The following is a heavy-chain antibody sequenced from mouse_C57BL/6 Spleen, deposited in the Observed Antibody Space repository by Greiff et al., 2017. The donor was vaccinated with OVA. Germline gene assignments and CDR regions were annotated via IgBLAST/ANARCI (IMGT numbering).Heavy chain of an antibody. CDR3: ARSFKLGGYFDY. CDR1: GYTFTSYW. J-gene: IGHJ2*01. CDR2: IHPNSGST. Sequence: VQLQQPGAELVKPGASVKLSCKASGYTFTSYWMHWVKQRPGQGLEWIGMIHPNSGSTNYNEKFKSKATLTVDKPSSTAYMQLSSLTSEDSAVYYCARSFKLGGYFDYWGQGTTLTVSS. D-gene: IGHD4-1*01. V-gene: IGHV1-64*01.